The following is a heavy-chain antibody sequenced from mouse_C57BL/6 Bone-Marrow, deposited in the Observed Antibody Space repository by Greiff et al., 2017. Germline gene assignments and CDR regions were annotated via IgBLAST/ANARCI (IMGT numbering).Heavy chain of an antibody. CDR3: ARTGSSPWCAY. D-gene: IGHD1-1*01. J-gene: IGHJ3*01. CDR2: IAPEDGET. V-gene: IGHV14-2*01. CDR1: GFNIKDYY. Sequence: EVQRVESGAELVKPGASVKLSCTASGFNIKDYYMHWVKQRTEQGLEWIGRIAPEDGETKYAPKFPGKATITADTSSNTAYLQLSSLTSEDTAVYYCARTGSSPWCAYGGQGTLVTVSA.